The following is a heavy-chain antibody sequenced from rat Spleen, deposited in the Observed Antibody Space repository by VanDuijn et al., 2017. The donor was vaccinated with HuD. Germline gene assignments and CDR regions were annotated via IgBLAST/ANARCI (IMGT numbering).Heavy chain of an antibody. CDR3: AWIADCFGY. J-gene: IGHJ2*01. D-gene: IGHD1-2*01. CDR1: GFTFSTAW. V-gene: IGHV6-6*01. Sequence: EVQVLESGGGLVQPGNSLKLSCATSGFTFSTAWMYWYRQFPEKRLEWVARIKAKSNNYATDYTESVKGRFTISRDDSKSSIYLQMNKVKEEDTDLYDCAWIADCFGYWGQGVMVTGSS. CDR2: IKAKSNNYAT.